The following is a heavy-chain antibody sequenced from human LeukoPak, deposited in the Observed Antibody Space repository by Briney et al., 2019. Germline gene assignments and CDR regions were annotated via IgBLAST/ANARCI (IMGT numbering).Heavy chain of an antibody. V-gene: IGHV3-15*01. Sequence: GGPLRLSCAASGFTFDNAWMNWVRQAPGKGLEWVGRVKSKTDGGTTDYAAPVKGRFTISRDDSENTLFLQLNSLKTEDTALYYCTTVGTTSPIAEEYFDYWGQGTLVTVSS. J-gene: IGHJ4*02. CDR1: GFTFDNAW. CDR3: TTVGTTSPIAEEYFDY. D-gene: IGHD1-26*01. CDR2: VKSKTDGGTT.